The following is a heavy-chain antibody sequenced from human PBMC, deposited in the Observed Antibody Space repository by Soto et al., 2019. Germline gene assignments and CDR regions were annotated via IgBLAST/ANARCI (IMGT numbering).Heavy chain of an antibody. J-gene: IGHJ4*02. Sequence: QVQLVESGGGVVRPGKSLTVSCTGSGFVFGGYGIHWVRQTPGKGLEWLAMTSYDGSNKYFADSVKGRFTISRDNSKNTVSLQMDNLRLEDTAVYYCARGGDVFDYWGRGTLVTVSS. CDR2: TSYDGSNK. CDR1: GFVFGGYG. V-gene: IGHV3-30*03. D-gene: IGHD3-16*01. CDR3: ARGGDVFDY.